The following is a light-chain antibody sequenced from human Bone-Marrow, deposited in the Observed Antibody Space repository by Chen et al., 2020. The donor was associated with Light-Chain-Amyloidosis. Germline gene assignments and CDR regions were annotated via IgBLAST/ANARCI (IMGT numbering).Light chain of an antibody. CDR1: SSDVGGYNY. Sequence: QSALTQPASVSGSPGQSITMSCTGTSSDVGGYNYVSWYQQHPGKAPKLMIYDVSNRPSGVSNRFSGSKSGNTASLTISGLQAEDEADYYCSSYTSSSTEFGGGTKLTVL. V-gene: IGLV2-14*01. J-gene: IGLJ3*02. CDR2: DVS. CDR3: SSYTSSSTE.